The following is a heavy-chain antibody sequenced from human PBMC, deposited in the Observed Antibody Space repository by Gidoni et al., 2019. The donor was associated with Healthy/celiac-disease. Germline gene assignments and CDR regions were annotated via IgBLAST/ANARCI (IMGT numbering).Heavy chain of an antibody. CDR1: GYTFTSYD. Sequence: QVQLVQSGAEVKKPGASVKVSCKASGYTFTSYDIHWVRQDPEKGLEWMGIINPSGGSTSYEQKFQGRVNMTRDTSTSTVYMEMSSLRSEDTAVYYCARDQYVAGYYYYGMDVWGQGTTVTVSS. J-gene: IGHJ6*02. CDR3: ARDQYVAGYYYYGMDV. D-gene: IGHD6-19*01. CDR2: INPSGGST. V-gene: IGHV1-46*03.